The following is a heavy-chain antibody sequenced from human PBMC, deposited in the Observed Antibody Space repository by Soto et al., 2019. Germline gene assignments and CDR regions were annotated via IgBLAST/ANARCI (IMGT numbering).Heavy chain of an antibody. J-gene: IGHJ5*01. CDR1: GGSFSGYY. Sequence: NPSETLSLTCAVYGGSFSGYYWNWIRQFPGKGLEWIAEIDHSGVINYNPPFKSRVTMSVDTSRNQFSLRVNSVTAADTAVYYCARGLPHFSDGSDESNFSLNWFDSWGQGTLVTVSS. V-gene: IGHV4-34*01. D-gene: IGHD3-22*01. CDR2: IDHSGVI. CDR3: ARGLPHFSDGSDESNFSLNWFDS.